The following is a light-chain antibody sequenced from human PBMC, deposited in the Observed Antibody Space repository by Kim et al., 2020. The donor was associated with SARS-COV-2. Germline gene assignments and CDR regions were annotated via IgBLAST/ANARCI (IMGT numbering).Light chain of an antibody. CDR3: NSRDSNDNVV. CDR1: SLRSYY. Sequence: ALGQTVRITCQGDSLRSYYAAWYQQKPGQAPILVIYGKNNRPSGIPDRFSGSSSGNTASLTITGTQAGDEADYYCNSRDSNDNVVFGGGTKLTVL. V-gene: IGLV3-19*01. J-gene: IGLJ2*01. CDR2: GKN.